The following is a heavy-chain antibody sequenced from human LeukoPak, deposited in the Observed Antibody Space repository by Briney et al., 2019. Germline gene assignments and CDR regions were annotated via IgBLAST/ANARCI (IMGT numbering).Heavy chain of an antibody. CDR3: ARAQINERVRGAISDY. Sequence: GASVKVSCKASGYTFTSYDINWVRQATGQGLEWMGWMNPNSGNTGYAQKFQGRVTMTRNTSISTAYMELSSLRSEDTAVYYCARAQINERVRGAISDYWGQGTLVTVSS. CDR1: GYTFTSYD. CDR2: MNPNSGNT. D-gene: IGHD3-10*01. V-gene: IGHV1-8*01. J-gene: IGHJ4*02.